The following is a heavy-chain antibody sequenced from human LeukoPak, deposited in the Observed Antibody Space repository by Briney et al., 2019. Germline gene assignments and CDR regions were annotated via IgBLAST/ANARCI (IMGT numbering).Heavy chain of an antibody. V-gene: IGHV3-53*01. CDR3: ARELREHGVFDI. D-gene: IGHD1-26*01. CDR2: IYSDGRT. CDR1: GFTVSSNY. Sequence: GGSLRLSCAASGFTVSSNYMSWVRQAPGKGLEWVSEIYSDGRTYYGASVKGRFSISRDNSKNTVHLQMNSLRVEDTAVYYCARELREHGVFDIWGQGTMVTVSS. J-gene: IGHJ3*02.